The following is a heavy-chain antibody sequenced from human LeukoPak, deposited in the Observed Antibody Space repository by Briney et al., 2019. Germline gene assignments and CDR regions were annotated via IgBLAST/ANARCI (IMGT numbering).Heavy chain of an antibody. D-gene: IGHD4-17*01. Sequence: GSLRLSCAASGFTFSSYAMSWVRQAPGKGLEWVSAISGSGGSTYYADSVKGRFTISRDNSKNTLYLQMNSLRAEDTAVYYCAKDHRDGYGDYAWFDPWGQGTLVTVSS. CDR3: AKDHRDGYGDYAWFDP. CDR1: GFTFSSYA. V-gene: IGHV3-23*01. CDR2: ISGSGGST. J-gene: IGHJ5*02.